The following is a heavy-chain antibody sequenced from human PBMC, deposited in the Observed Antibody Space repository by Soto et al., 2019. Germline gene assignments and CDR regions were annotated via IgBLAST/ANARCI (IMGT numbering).Heavy chain of an antibody. Sequence: GESLKISCKGSGYSFTSYWIGWVRQMPGKGLEWMGIIYPGDSDTRYSPSFQGQVTISADKSISTAYLQWSSLKASDTAMYYCARGASHYYYYYYGMDVWGQGTKVTVSS. CDR1: GYSFTSYW. CDR3: ARGASHYYYYYYGMDV. CDR2: IYPGDSDT. V-gene: IGHV5-51*01. J-gene: IGHJ6*02.